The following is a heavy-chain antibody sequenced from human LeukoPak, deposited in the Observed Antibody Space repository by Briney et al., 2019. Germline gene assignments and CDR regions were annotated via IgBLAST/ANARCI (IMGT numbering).Heavy chain of an antibody. Sequence: ASVKVSCKASGYTFTSYGISWVRQAPGQGLEWMGWISAYNGNTNYAQKLQGRVTMTTDTSTSTAYMELRSLRSDDTAVYYCARDRYYYGSGSLSAEPSFDYWGQGTLVTVSS. V-gene: IGHV1-18*01. CDR2: ISAYNGNT. CDR3: ARDRYYYGSGSLSAEPSFDY. CDR1: GYTFTSYG. D-gene: IGHD3-10*01. J-gene: IGHJ4*02.